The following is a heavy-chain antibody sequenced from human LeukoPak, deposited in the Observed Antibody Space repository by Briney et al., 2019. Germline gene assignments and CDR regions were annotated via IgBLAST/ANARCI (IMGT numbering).Heavy chain of an antibody. CDR3: VKDRPNWATGY. Sequence: PGGSLRLSCAASGFTFSSYGMHWVRQAPGKGLEWVAVIWYGGSNKYYADSVKGRFTISRDNAKNSLYLQMSSLRAEDTALYYCVKDRPNWATGYWGQGTLVTVSS. CDR1: GFTFSSYG. J-gene: IGHJ4*02. D-gene: IGHD7-27*01. CDR2: IWYGGSNK. V-gene: IGHV3-33*03.